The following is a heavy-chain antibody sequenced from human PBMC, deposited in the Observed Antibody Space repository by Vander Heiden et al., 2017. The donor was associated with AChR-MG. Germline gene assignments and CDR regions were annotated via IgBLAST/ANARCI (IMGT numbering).Heavy chain of an antibody. CDR3: ARQQLRVVHYYYYGMDV. J-gene: IGHJ6*02. CDR1: GGPSSSYY. CDR2: IYYSGST. V-gene: IGHV4-59*01. D-gene: IGHD2-21*01. Sequence: QVQLQESGPGLVKPSETLSLTCTVSGGPSSSYYWGRIRQPPGKGLEWIGYIYYSGSTNYNPSLKSQVTISVDTSKNQFSLKLSSVTAADTAVYYCARQQLRVVHYYYYGMDVWGQGTTVTVSS.